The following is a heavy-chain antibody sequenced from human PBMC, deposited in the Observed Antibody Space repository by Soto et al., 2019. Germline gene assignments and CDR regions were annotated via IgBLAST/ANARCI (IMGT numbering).Heavy chain of an antibody. CDR1: GGTFSSYT. D-gene: IGHD2-15*01. V-gene: IGHV1-69*02. CDR2: ITPILGIA. J-gene: IGHJ3*02. Sequence: QVQLVQSGAEVKKPGSSVKVSCKASGGTFSSYTISWVRQAPGQGLEWMGRITPILGIANYAQKFQGRVTITADKSTSTAYMELSSLRSEDTAVYYCAGRNSQRAFDIWGQGTMVTVSS. CDR3: AGRNSQRAFDI.